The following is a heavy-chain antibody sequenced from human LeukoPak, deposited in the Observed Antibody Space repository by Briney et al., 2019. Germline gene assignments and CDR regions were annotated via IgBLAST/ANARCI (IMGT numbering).Heavy chain of an antibody. V-gene: IGHV5-51*01. J-gene: IGHJ4*02. CDR1: GYSFTSCW. Sequence: GASLKISCKGSGYSFTSCWFGWVRQMPGKGLEWMGIIYPGDSDTRYSPSFQGKVTISAEKFISPAYLQWSSLKASDTAMYYGARVGSFDWLIDYWGQGTLVTASS. CDR3: ARVGSFDWLIDY. CDR2: IYPGDSDT. D-gene: IGHD3-9*01.